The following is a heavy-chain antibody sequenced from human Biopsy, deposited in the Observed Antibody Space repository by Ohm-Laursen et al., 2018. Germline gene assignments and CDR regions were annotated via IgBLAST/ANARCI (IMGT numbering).Heavy chain of an antibody. V-gene: IGHV1-69*10. CDR1: GGTFSNYA. CDR2: IIAVSGLV. Sequence: SVKVSCKVSGGTFSNYAISWVRQAPGEGLEWMGGIIAVSGLVNYAPKFQGRVSITADKSTTTAYMELSNLKSEDTAVYYCATSFQYYDSWGGYPPFDHWGQGTLVTVSS. D-gene: IGHD3-3*01. J-gene: IGHJ4*02. CDR3: ATSFQYYDSWGGYPPFDH.